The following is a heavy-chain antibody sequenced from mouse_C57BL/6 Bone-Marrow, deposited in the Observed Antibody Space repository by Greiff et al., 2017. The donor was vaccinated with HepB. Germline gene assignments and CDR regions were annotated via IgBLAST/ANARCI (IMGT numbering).Heavy chain of an antibody. V-gene: IGHV1-15*01. D-gene: IGHD3-3*01. CDR2: IDPETGGT. CDR1: GYTFTDYE. Sequence: VKLVESGAELVRPGASVTLSCKASGYTFTDYEMHWVKQSPVHGLEWIGAIDPETGGTAYNQKFKGKAILTADKSSSTAYMELRSLTSEDSAVYYCTTLGGYCFDYGGQGTALTVSS. J-gene: IGHJ2*01. CDR3: TTLGGYCFDY.